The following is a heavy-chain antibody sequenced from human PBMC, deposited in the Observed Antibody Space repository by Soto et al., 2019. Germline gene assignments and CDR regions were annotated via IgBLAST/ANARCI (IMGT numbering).Heavy chain of an antibody. CDR3: ARQKRTSFNQLLWFGELSGMDV. J-gene: IGHJ6*02. D-gene: IGHD3-10*01. Sequence: ASVKVSCKASGYTFTSYAMHWVRQAPGQRLEWMGWINAGNGNTKYSQKFQGRVTMTRDTSASTAYMELSRLRSDDTAVYYCARQKRTSFNQLLWFGELSGMDVWGQGTTVTVSS. V-gene: IGHV1-3*01. CDR1: GYTFTSYA. CDR2: INAGNGNT.